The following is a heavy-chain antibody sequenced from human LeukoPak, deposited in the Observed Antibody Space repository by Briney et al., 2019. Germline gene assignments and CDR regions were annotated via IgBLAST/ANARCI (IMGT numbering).Heavy chain of an antibody. CDR2: IYYSGST. D-gene: IGHD3-3*02. V-gene: IGHV4-59*01. J-gene: IGHJ3*02. CDR1: GGSISIYY. Sequence: PSETLSLTCTVPGGSISIYYWSWIRQPPGKGLEWIGYIYYSGSTNYNPSLKSRVTISVDTSKNQFSLKLGSVTAADTAVYYCARAIRYEAFDIWGQGTMVTVSS. CDR3: ARAIRYEAFDI.